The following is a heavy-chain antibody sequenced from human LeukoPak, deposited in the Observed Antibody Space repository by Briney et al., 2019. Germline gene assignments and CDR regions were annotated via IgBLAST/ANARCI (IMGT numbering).Heavy chain of an antibody. CDR3: ARGGASYSEANY. V-gene: IGHV3-7*01. Sequence: GGSLRLSCAASGFTFSTYWMNWYRQAPGKGLEWVANINQDGGDKYYLDSVRGRFTISRDNAKTSLYLQMNSLRAEDTAVYYCARGGASYSEANYWGQGTLVTVSS. J-gene: IGHJ4*02. CDR1: GFTFSTYW. D-gene: IGHD2-15*01. CDR2: INQDGGDK.